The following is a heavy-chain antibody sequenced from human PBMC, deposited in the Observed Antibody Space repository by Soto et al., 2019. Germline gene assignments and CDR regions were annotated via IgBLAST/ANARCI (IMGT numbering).Heavy chain of an antibody. CDR1: GFTFSSYA. CDR2: ISGSGAST. V-gene: IGHV3-23*01. CDR3: AKDTYLDYSDSSGYYPWYYYGLDV. D-gene: IGHD3-22*01. J-gene: IGHJ6*02. Sequence: EVQLLESGGGLVQPGGSLRLSCAASGFTFSSYAMSWVRQAPGKGLEWVSAISGSGASTYYADSVKGRFDISRDNSKNTRYLQMNSLRAEDTAVYYCAKDTYLDYSDSSGYYPWYYYGLDVWGQGTTVTVSS.